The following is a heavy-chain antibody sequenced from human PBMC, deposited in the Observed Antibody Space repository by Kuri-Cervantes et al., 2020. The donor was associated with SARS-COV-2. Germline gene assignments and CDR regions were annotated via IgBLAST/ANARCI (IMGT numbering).Heavy chain of an antibody. V-gene: IGHV3-23*01. J-gene: IGHJ4*02. CDR2: ISGSGGST. Sequence: GGSLRLSCAASGFTFSNAWMSWVRQAPGKGLEWVSAISGSGGSTYYADSVKGRFTISRDNSKNTLYLQMNSLRAEDTAVYYCVRDGDHWNFDYWGQGTLVTVSS. CDR3: VRDGDHWNFDY. CDR1: GFTFSNAW. D-gene: IGHD1-1*01.